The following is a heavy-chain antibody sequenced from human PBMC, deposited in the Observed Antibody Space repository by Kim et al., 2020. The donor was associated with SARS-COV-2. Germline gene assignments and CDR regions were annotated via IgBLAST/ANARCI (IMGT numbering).Heavy chain of an antibody. Sequence: TTYAYSGKGRFANSRDNCKSTVYVQVNSLRSEDTAVYYCASGKRSFDYWGQGTLVTVSS. J-gene: IGHJ4*02. D-gene: IGHD3-16*01. CDR2: T. V-gene: IGHV3-74*03. CDR3: ASGKRSFDY.